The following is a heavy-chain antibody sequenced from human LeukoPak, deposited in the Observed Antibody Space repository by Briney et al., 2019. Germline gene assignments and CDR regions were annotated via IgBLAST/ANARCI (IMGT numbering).Heavy chain of an antibody. CDR3: VREAIQTSSGHDTFDT. V-gene: IGHV6-1*01. CDR1: GDSVSSKSAA. Sequence: SQTLSLTCAISGDSVSSKSAAWNWIRQSTSRGLEWLGRTYYRSKWNSVYAVSVESRITINPDTSKNQFSLQLNSVTPEDTAIYYCVREAIQTSSGHDTFDTWGQGTMVTVSS. J-gene: IGHJ3*02. D-gene: IGHD2-21*01. CDR2: TYYRSKWNS.